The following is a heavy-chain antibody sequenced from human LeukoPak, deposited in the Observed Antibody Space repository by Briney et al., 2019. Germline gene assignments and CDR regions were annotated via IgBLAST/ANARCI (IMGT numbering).Heavy chain of an antibody. D-gene: IGHD6-25*01. Sequence: ASVKVSCKASGYTFTGYYMHWVRQAPGQGLEWMGWINCNSGDTKNAQKFLGRVTMTRDTSISTAYMELSRLRSDDTAVYYFARGPLGAANDYWGQGTLVTVSS. CDR1: GYTFTGYY. CDR2: INCNSGDT. J-gene: IGHJ4*02. CDR3: ARGPLGAANDY. V-gene: IGHV1-2*02.